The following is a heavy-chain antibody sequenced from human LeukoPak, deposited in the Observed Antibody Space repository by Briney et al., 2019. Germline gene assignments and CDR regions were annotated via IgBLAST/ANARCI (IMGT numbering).Heavy chain of an antibody. CDR2: INSDGSST. D-gene: IGHD7-27*01. V-gene: IGHV3-74*01. Sequence: GGSLRLSCAASGFTVSSYWMHWVRQGPGKGLVWVSRINSDGSSTSYADSVKGRFTTSRDNAKNTLHLQMNSLRADDTAVYYCARVGEVGNWYFDLWGRGTLVSVSS. CDR3: ARVGEVGNWYFDL. J-gene: IGHJ2*01. CDR1: GFTVSSYW.